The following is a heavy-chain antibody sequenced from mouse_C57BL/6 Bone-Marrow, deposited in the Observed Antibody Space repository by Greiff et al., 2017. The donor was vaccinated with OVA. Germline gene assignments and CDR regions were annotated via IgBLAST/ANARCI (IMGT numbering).Heavy chain of an antibody. CDR3: ARPDGYYAMDY. CDR2: SRNKANDYTT. Sequence: EVQVVESGGGLVQSGRSLRLSCATSGFTFSDFYMEWVRQAPGKGLEWIAASRNKANDYTTEYSASVKGRFIVSRDTSQSILYLQMNALRAEDTAIYYCARPDGYYAMDYWGQGTSVTVSS. D-gene: IGHD2-3*01. V-gene: IGHV7-1*01. J-gene: IGHJ4*01. CDR1: GFTFSDFY.